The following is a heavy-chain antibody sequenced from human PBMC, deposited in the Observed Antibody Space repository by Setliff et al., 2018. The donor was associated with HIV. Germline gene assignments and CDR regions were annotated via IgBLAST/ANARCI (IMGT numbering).Heavy chain of an antibody. CDR1: GYTFPHAW. D-gene: IGHD6-6*01. CDR3: ATSPGTYSDSSASYFDY. J-gene: IGHJ4*02. Sequence: PGESLKISCKGSGYTFPHAWIGWVRQMPGKGLEWMGIIYLSDSDTRYSRSFQGQVTISVDQSITTAYLQWSSLKAPDTAMYYCATSPGTYSDSSASYFDYWGQGTLVTVSS. V-gene: IGHV5-51*01. CDR2: IYLSDSDT.